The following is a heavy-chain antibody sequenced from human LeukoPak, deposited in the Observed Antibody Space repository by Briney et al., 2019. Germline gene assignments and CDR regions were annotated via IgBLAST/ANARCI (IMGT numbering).Heavy chain of an antibody. V-gene: IGHV3-30*19. J-gene: IGHJ3*02. Sequence: AGGSLTLSCAASGFTFDCCGMHWVRQAPGKGLEWVAVISYDGSSKYYADSVKGRFTISRDNSKNTLYLQMNSLRAEDTAAYYCARARSSYGYGDAFDIWGQGTMVTVSS. CDR3: ARARSSYGYGDAFDI. D-gene: IGHD5-18*01. CDR2: ISYDGSSK. CDR1: GFTFDCCG.